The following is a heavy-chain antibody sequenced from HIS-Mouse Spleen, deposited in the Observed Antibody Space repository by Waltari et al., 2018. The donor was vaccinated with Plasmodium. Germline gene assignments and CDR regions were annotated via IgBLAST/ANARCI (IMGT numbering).Heavy chain of an antibody. J-gene: IGHJ4*02. CDR3: AKAQGVINFDY. Sequence: QVQLVESGGGVVQPGRSLRLSCAASGFTFSSYGMPWVRQAPGKGVEVVAVISYDGSNKYYADSVKGRFTISRDNSKNTLYLQMNSLRAEDTAVYYCAKAQGVINFDYWGQGTLVTVSS. CDR2: ISYDGSNK. V-gene: IGHV3-30*18. D-gene: IGHD3-16*01. CDR1: GFTFSSYG.